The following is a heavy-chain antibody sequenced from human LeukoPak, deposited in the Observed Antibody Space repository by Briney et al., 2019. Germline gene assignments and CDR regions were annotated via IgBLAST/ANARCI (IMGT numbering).Heavy chain of an antibody. CDR1: GFTFSSYE. D-gene: IGHD1-7*01. CDR2: ISSSGSTI. Sequence: GGSLRLACAASGFTFSSYEMNWVRQAPGKGLEWVSYISSSGSTIYYADSVKGRFTVSRDNAKKLVYLQMNSLRAEDTAVYYCARGWNYAFRFDDWGQGTLVTVPS. J-gene: IGHJ4*02. V-gene: IGHV3-48*03. CDR3: ARGWNYAFRFDD.